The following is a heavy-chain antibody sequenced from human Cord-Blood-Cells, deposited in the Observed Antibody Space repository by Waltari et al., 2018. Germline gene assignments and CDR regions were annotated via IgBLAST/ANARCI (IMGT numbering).Heavy chain of an antibody. CDR3: ARDRARVVPAARRGIGNWFDP. V-gene: IGHV4-34*01. CDR2: INHSGST. CDR1: GGSFSGYY. D-gene: IGHD2-2*01. J-gene: IGHJ5*02. Sequence: QVQLQQWGAGLLKPSETLSLTCAVYGGSFSGYYWSWIRQPPGKGLEWIGEINHSGSTNYNPHLKSRVTISVDTSKNQFSLKLSSVTAADTAVYYCARDRARVVPAARRGIGNWFDPWGQGTLVTVSS.